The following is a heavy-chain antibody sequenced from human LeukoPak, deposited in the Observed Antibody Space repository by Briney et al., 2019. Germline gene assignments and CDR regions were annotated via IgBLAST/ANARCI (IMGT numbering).Heavy chain of an antibody. J-gene: IGHJ5*02. V-gene: IGHV4-34*01. CDR2: INHSGST. CDR1: GGSFSGYY. CDR3: ARDESGWFDP. Sequence: SETLSLTCAVYGGSFSGYYWIWIRQPPGKGLEWIGEINHSGSTNYNPSLKSRVTISVDTSKNQFSLKLSSVTAADTAVYYCARDESGWFDPWGQGTLVTVSS.